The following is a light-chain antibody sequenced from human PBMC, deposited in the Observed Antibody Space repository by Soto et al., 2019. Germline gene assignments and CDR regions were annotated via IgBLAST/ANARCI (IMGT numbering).Light chain of an antibody. CDR1: QDIKTY. J-gene: IGKJ2*01. Sequence: IQLTQSPSSLSASVGDRVSITCRASQDIKTYLAWYQQERGKAPKLLISGTFTLQSGVPSRFNGSGSGTDFTLTIASLQPEDFSTYYCQQSDSTPYTFGQGTKVEI. CDR3: QQSDSTPYT. V-gene: IGKV1-39*01. CDR2: GTF.